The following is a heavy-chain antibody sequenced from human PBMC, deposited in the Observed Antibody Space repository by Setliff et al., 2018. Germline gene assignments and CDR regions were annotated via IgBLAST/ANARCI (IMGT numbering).Heavy chain of an antibody. Sequence: KPSETMSLTCTVSGGSISSHYWSWIRQPPGKGLEWIGSIYYSGSTNYNPSLKSRVTISVDTSKNQFSLKLSSVTAADTAVYYCARDLGYSYGIYYFDYWGQGTLVTVSS. V-gene: IGHV4-59*11. CDR3: ARDLGYSYGIYYFDY. CDR2: IYYSGST. D-gene: IGHD5-18*01. CDR1: GGSISSHY. J-gene: IGHJ4*02.